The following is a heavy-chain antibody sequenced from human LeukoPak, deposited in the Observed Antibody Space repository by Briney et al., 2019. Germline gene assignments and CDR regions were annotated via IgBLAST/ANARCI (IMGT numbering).Heavy chain of an antibody. CDR1: GGSISSYY. CDR3: ARGGYDFWSGYLSDYYYYGMDV. D-gene: IGHD3-3*01. V-gene: IGHV4-59*01. J-gene: IGHJ6*02. Sequence: SETLSLTCTVSGGSISSYYWSWIRQPPGKGLEWIGYIYYSGSTNYNPSLKSRVTISVDTSKNQFSLKLSPVTAADTAVYYCARGGYDFWSGYLSDYYYYGMDVWGQGTTVTVSS. CDR2: IYYSGST.